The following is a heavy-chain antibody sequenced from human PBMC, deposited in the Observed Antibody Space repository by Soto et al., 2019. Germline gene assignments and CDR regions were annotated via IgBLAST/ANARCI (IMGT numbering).Heavy chain of an antibody. Sequence: PVGSLRLSCAASGFTFSSYGMHWVRQAPGKGLEWVAVISYDGSNKYYADSVKGRFTISRDNSKNTLYLQMNSLRAEDTAVYYCAKVIAAAGTVDYWGQGTLVTVSP. CDR2: ISYDGSNK. V-gene: IGHV3-30*18. CDR1: GFTFSSYG. D-gene: IGHD6-13*01. CDR3: AKVIAAAGTVDY. J-gene: IGHJ4*02.